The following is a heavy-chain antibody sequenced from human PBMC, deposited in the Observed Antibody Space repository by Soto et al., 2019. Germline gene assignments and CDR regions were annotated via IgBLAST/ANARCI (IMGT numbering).Heavy chain of an antibody. CDR2: INPNSGGT. V-gene: IGHV1-2*04. Sequence: ASVKVSCKASGYTFTGYYMHWVRQAPGQGLEWMGWINPNSGGTNYAQKFQGWVTMTRDTSISTAYMELSRLRSDDTAVYYCARVPYYYGSGSRQPYYYGMDVWGQGTTVTVSS. CDR3: ARVPYYYGSGSRQPYYYGMDV. CDR1: GYTFTGYY. J-gene: IGHJ6*02. D-gene: IGHD3-10*01.